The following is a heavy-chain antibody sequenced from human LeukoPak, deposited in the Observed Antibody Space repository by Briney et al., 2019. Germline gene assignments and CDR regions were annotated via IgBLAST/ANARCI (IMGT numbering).Heavy chain of an antibody. CDR3: AKRYSSSWASFDY. V-gene: IGHV3-74*01. D-gene: IGHD6-13*01. CDR2: TNSDGSTT. Sequence: GGSLRLSCAASGFTFSAFWMHWVRQAPGKGLVWVSHTNSDGSTTDYADSVRGRFTISRDNSKNTLYLQMNSLRVEDTAVYYCAKRYSSSWASFDYWGQGTLVTVSS. J-gene: IGHJ4*02. CDR1: GFTFSAFW.